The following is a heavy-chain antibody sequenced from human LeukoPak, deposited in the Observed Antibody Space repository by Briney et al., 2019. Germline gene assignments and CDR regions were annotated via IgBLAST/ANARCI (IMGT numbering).Heavy chain of an antibody. Sequence: GGSLRLSCAASGLTLSDYYMSWFRQAPGKGLEWVSYISSSGYAIYYADSVKGRFTISRDNAKNSLYLQMNSLRAEDTAVYYCAAPPSGDTSGYPIFGSWGQGTLVTVSS. V-gene: IGHV3-11*01. CDR3: AAPPSGDTSGYPIFGS. J-gene: IGHJ4*02. D-gene: IGHD3-22*01. CDR2: ISSSGYAI. CDR1: GLTLSDYY.